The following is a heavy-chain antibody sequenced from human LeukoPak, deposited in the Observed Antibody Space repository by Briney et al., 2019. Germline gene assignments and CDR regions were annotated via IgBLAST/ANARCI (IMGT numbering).Heavy chain of an antibody. CDR1: GFTFSSYA. Sequence: GGSLRLSCAASGFTFSSYAMSWVRQAPGKGLEWVSAISSSSSTIYYADSVKGRFTISRDNAKNSLYLQMNSLRDEDTAVYYCAREFVPYYGMDVWGQGTTVTVSS. CDR2: ISSSSSTI. D-gene: IGHD3-16*01. V-gene: IGHV3-48*02. J-gene: IGHJ6*02. CDR3: AREFVPYYGMDV.